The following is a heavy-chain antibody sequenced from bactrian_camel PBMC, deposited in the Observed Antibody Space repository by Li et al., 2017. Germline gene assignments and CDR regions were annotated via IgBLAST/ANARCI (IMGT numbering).Heavy chain of an antibody. CDR1: GYTYKSNC. CDR3: ALDRSNGVWHRPY. Sequence: VQLVESGGGSVQAGGSLRLSCVASGYTYKSNCVAWFRQTPGKEREGVAAISTDGSTTYADSVKGRFTISQDNAKNTVYLQMNSLRPEDTAMYYCALDRSNGVWHRPYWGQGTQVTVS. CDR2: ISTDGST. J-gene: IGHJ4*01. D-gene: IGHD7*01. V-gene: IGHV3S53*01.